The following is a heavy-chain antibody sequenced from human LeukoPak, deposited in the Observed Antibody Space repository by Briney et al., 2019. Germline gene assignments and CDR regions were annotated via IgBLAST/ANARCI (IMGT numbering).Heavy chain of an antibody. CDR2: IRYDGSNK. J-gene: IGHJ4*02. CDR3: AKGGSSSWSFDY. D-gene: IGHD6-13*01. CDR1: GFTFSSYG. Sequence: GGSLRLSCAASGFTFSSYGMHWVRQAPGKGLEWVAFIRYDGSNKYYADSVKGRFTISRDNSKNTLYLQMNSLRAEDTAVYYCAKGGSSSWSFDYWGQGTLVTVSS. V-gene: IGHV3-30*02.